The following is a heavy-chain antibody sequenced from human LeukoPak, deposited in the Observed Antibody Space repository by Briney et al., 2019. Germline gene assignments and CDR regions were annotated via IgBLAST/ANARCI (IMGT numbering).Heavy chain of an antibody. CDR3: AKGYSTSWYYFDY. Sequence: GGSLRLSCAASGFTFSSYALSWVRQPPGKGLEWVSVISASGGNTYYAGSVKGRFTISRDNSKSTLYLQMNSLRAEDTAVYYCAKGYSTSWYYFDYWGQGTLVTVSS. J-gene: IGHJ4*02. CDR2: ISASGGNT. D-gene: IGHD6-13*01. CDR1: GFTFSSYA. V-gene: IGHV3-23*01.